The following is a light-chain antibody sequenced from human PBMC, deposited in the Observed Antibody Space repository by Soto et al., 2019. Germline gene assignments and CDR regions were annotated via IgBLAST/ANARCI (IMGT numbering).Light chain of an antibody. J-gene: IGLJ2*01. V-gene: IGLV1-51*01. CDR1: SSNIGNNY. CDR3: GTWDSSLSAVV. Sequence: QSVLTQPPSVSAAPGQKVTISCSGSSSNIGNNYVSWYQQLPGTALKLLIYDNNKRPSGIPDRFSGSKSGTSATLGITGLQTGDEADYHCGTWDSSLSAVVFGGGTKLTVL. CDR2: DNN.